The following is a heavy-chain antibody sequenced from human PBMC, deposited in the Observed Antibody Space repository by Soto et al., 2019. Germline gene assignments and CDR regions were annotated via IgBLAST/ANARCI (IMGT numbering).Heavy chain of an antibody. CDR2: INPNSGGT. D-gene: IGHD1-7*01. CDR3: ARDFGELELRGRIDDY. Sequence: ASVKVSCKASGYTFTGYYMHWVRQAPGQGLEWMGWINPNSGGTNYAQKFQGRVTMTRDTSISTAYMELSRLRSDDTAVYYCARDFGELELRGRIDDYWGQGTLVTVSS. J-gene: IGHJ4*02. CDR1: GYTFTGYY. V-gene: IGHV1-2*02.